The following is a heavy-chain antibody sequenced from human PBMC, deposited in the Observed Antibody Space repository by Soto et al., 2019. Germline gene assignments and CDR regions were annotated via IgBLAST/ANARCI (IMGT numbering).Heavy chain of an antibody. J-gene: IGHJ4*02. V-gene: IGHV4-59*01. D-gene: IGHD1-20*01. CDR2: IYYSGST. CDR3: ARAGITGSPVDY. Sequence: QVQLQESGPGLVKPSETLSLTCTVSGGSISSYYWSWIRQPPGKGLEWIGYIYYSGSTNYNPSLKSRVTISVDTSKNQCSLKLSSVTAADTAVYDCARAGITGSPVDYWGQGTLVTVSS. CDR1: GGSISSYY.